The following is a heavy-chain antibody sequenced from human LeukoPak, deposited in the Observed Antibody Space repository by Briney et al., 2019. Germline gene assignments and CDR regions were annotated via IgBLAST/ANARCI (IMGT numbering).Heavy chain of an antibody. V-gene: IGHV4-39*07. Sequence: SETLSLTCTVSGGSISSSSYYWGWIRQPPGKGLEWIGSIYYSGSTNYNPSLKSRVTISVDTSKNQFSLKLSSVTAADTAVYYCARAPLYTIAPYYYGMDVWGQGTTVTVSS. D-gene: IGHD2-2*02. CDR1: GGSISSSSYY. CDR2: IYYSGST. J-gene: IGHJ6*02. CDR3: ARAPLYTIAPYYYGMDV.